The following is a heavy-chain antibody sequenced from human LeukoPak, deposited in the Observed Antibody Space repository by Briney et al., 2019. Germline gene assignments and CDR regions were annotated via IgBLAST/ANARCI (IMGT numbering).Heavy chain of an antibody. CDR2: IYYSGST. D-gene: IGHD6-13*01. Sequence: PSETLSLTCTVSGGSISSYYWSWIRQPPGKGLEWIGYIYYSGSTNYNPSLKSRVTISVDTSKNQFSLQLTSVTSDDTAIYYCARQTDSWNPWGQGTPVTVSS. CDR1: GGSISSYY. J-gene: IGHJ5*02. V-gene: IGHV4-59*08. CDR3: ARQTDSWNP.